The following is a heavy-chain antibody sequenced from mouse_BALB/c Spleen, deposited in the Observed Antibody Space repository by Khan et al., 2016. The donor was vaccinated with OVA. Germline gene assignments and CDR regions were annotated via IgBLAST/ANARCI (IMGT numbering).Heavy chain of an antibody. V-gene: IGHV9-3-1*01. D-gene: IGHD2-10*01. Sequence: QIQLVQSGPELKKPGETVKISCKASGYTFTNYGMNWVKQSPGKALKWMGWINTYTGEPTYADDFKGRFAFSLETSASTAYLQINNLKDEDTATYFCARPPYFSYTLDHWGQGTSVTVAS. CDR3: ARPPYFSYTLDH. J-gene: IGHJ4*01. CDR1: GYTFTNYG. CDR2: INTYTGEP.